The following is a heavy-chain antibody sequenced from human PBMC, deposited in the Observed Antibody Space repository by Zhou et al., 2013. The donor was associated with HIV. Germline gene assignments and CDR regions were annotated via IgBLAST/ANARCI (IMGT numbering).Heavy chain of an antibody. D-gene: IGHD2-15*01. J-gene: IGHJ5*02. Sequence: VQLVQSGAEVKKPGASVKVSCKASGYTFATYGISWVRQAPGQGLEWMGWISAYNGNTNYAQNLQGRVTMTTDTSTSTAYMELRSLKSDDTAVYYCARGRKGRYCSGGSCYSVFGFDPVGQGTLVTVSS. CDR2: ISAYNGNT. CDR3: ARGRKGRYCSGGSCYSVFGFDP. CDR1: GYTFATYG. V-gene: IGHV1-18*01.